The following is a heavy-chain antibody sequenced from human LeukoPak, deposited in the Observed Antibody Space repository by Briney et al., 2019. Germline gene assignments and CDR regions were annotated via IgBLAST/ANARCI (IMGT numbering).Heavy chain of an antibody. J-gene: IGHJ4*02. V-gene: IGHV3-23*01. Sequence: GGSLRLSCAASGFTFSSYGMSWVRQAPGKGLEWVSAISGSGGSTYYADSVKGRFTISRDNSKNTLYLQMNSLRAEDTAVYYCATHGFGGPRNRDFDYWGQGTLVTVSS. CDR1: GFTFSSYG. CDR3: ATHGFGGPRNRDFDY. CDR2: ISGSGGST. D-gene: IGHD3-10*01.